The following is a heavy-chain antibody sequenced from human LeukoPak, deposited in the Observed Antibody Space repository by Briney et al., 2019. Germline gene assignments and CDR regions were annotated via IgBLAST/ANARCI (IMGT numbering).Heavy chain of an antibody. V-gene: IGHV3-7*01. CDR1: GFTFSDHW. J-gene: IGHJ3*02. CDR3: AREGVVVAADAFDI. D-gene: IGHD2-15*01. CDR2: IKEDGNEK. Sequence: GGSLRLSCAASGFTFSDHWMSWVRQAPGKGLEWVANIKEDGNEKYYADSVKGRFTISRDNTKNSLYLQMGSLRAEDTAVYYCAREGVVVAADAFDIWGQGTMVTVSS.